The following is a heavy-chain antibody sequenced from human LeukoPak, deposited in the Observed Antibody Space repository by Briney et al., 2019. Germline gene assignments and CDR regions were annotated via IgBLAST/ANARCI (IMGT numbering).Heavy chain of an antibody. CDR2: IYSDVSST. V-gene: IGHV3-74*01. Sequence: PGGSLRLSCAGSGFTFSSYWMHWVRQAPGKGLVWVSRIYSDVSSTSYADSVKGRFTISRDNAKNTLYLQMNSLRAEDTAVYYCAGPTCLRGGYCSANSWGQGTLVTVSS. CDR3: AGPTCLRGGYCSANS. J-gene: IGHJ4*02. D-gene: IGHD2-15*01. CDR1: GFTFSSYW.